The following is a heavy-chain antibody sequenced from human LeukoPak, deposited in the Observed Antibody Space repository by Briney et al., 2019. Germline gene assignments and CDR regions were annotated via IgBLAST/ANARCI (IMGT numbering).Heavy chain of an antibody. J-gene: IGHJ6*02. Sequence: GGSLRLSCAVSGFTLSNHWMTWVRQVPGRGPEWVANVNRDGSETYYLDSVKGRFTISKDNAKNSLYLQMNSLRAEDTALYHCARNNGMDVWGQGTTVTVSS. V-gene: IGHV3-7*03. CDR3: ARNNGMDV. CDR2: VNRDGSET. CDR1: GFTLSNHW.